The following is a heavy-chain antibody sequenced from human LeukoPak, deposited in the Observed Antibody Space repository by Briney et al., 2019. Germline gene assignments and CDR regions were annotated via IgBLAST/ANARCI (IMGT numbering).Heavy chain of an antibody. J-gene: IGHJ6*02. CDR1: GYTFTSYG. Sequence: ASVKVSCKASGYTFTSYGISWVRQAPGQGLEWMGWISAYNGNTNYAQKFQGRVTMTRNTSISTAYMELSSLRSEDTAVYYCARHWHLVRGVYYYYGMDVWGQGTTVTVSS. CDR2: ISAYNGNT. D-gene: IGHD3-10*01. CDR3: ARHWHLVRGVYYYYGMDV. V-gene: IGHV1-18*01.